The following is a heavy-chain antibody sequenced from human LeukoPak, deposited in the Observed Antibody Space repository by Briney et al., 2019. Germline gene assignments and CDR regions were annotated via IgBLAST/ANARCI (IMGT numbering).Heavy chain of an antibody. Sequence: ASVKVSCKASGFTFTSSAVQWVRQARGQRLEWIGWIVVGSGNTNYAQKFQERVTITRDMSTSTAYMELSSLRSEDTAVYYCAAGLGESSGYYYVFGLSWGQGTLDTVSS. V-gene: IGHV1-58*01. CDR2: IVVGSGNT. CDR1: GFTFTSSA. D-gene: IGHD3-22*01. J-gene: IGHJ5*02. CDR3: AAGLGESSGYYYVFGLS.